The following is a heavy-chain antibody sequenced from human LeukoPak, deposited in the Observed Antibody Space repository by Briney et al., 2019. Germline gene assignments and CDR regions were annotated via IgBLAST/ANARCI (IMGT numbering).Heavy chain of an antibody. CDR1: GFTFSSYG. Sequence: GGSLRLSCAASGFTFSSYGMHWARQAPGKGLEWVAVISYDGSKKYYADSVKGRFTISRDNSKNTLYLQMNSLRAEDTAVYYCAKSSRATVSHFDYWGQGTLVTVSS. J-gene: IGHJ4*02. D-gene: IGHD4-17*01. CDR3: AKSSRATVSHFDY. V-gene: IGHV3-30*18. CDR2: ISYDGSKK.